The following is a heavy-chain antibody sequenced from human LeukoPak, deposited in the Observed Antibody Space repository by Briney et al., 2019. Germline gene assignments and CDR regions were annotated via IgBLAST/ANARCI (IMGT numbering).Heavy chain of an antibody. Sequence: GASVKVSCKASGYSFTGYGVSWVRQAPGQGLEWMGWISPYTGNTDYVQDLRGRVTVTADTSTNTVYLELRSLRSDDTAVYYCTREAEDLPGAITFLYWGQGTLVTVSS. CDR1: GYSFTGYG. CDR2: ISPYTGNT. J-gene: IGHJ4*02. V-gene: IGHV1-18*01. CDR3: TREAEDLPGAITFLY. D-gene: IGHD2-2*01.